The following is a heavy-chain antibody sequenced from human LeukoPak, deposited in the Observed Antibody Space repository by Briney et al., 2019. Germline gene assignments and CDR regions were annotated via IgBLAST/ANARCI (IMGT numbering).Heavy chain of an antibody. J-gene: IGHJ6*04. D-gene: IGHD5-18*01. CDR3: ARLNPRGYSYGVDV. V-gene: IGHV4-39*01. CDR1: GGSISSSSYY. CDR2: IYYSGST. Sequence: PSETLSLTCTVSGGSISSSSYYWGWIRQPPGKGLEWIGSIYYSGSTYYNPSLKIRVTISVDASKNQFSLKLSSVTAADTAVYYCARLNPRGYSYGVDVWGKGTTVTVSS.